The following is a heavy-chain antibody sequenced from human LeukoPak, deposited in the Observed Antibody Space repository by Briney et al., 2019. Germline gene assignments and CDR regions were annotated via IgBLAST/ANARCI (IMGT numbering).Heavy chain of an antibody. Sequence: SETLSLTCTVSGGSISSYYWSWIRLPPGKGLEWIGYIYYSGSTNYNPSLKSRVTISVDTSKNQFSLKLSSVTAADTAVYYCARARTATDEIDYWGQGTLVTVSS. D-gene: IGHD2-15*01. CDR1: GGSISSYY. CDR2: IYYSGST. J-gene: IGHJ4*02. CDR3: ARARTATDEIDY. V-gene: IGHV4-59*01.